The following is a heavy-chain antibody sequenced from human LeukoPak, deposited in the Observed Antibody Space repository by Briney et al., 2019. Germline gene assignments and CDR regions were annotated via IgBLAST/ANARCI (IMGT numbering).Heavy chain of an antibody. CDR2: IYHSGST. D-gene: IGHD3-22*01. CDR1: GGSISSSNW. Sequence: PSETLSLTCAVSGGSISSSNWWSWVRQPPGKGLEWIGEIYHSGSTNYNPSLKSRVTISVDKSKNQFSLKLSSVTAADTAVYYCARDTYYYDSSGYYYVWFDPWGQGTLVTVSS. J-gene: IGHJ5*02. CDR3: ARDTYYYDSSGYYYVWFDP. V-gene: IGHV4-4*02.